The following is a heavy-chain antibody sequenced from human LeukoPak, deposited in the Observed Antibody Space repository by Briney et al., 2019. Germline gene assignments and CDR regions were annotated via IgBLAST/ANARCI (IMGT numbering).Heavy chain of an antibody. Sequence: GASVKVSCKASGGTFSSYATSWVRQAPGQGLELMGWINTNTGNPTYAQGFTGRFVFSLDTSVSTAYLQISSLKAEDTAVYYCARSGGSGSYYARYYYYYMDVWGKGTTVTVSS. CDR3: ARSGGSGSYYARYYYYYMDV. V-gene: IGHV7-4-1*02. CDR1: GGTFSSYA. D-gene: IGHD3-10*01. J-gene: IGHJ6*03. CDR2: INTNTGNP.